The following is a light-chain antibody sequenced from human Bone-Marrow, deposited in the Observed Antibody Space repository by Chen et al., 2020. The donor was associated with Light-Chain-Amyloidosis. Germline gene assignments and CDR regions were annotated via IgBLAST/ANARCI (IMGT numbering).Light chain of an antibody. V-gene: IGLV2-14*01. CDR2: DVT. CDR1: ISDDDSYKS. CDR3: STYTSSGTWV. Sequence: QSALTQPASVSGSPGQSITISCTGAISDDDSYKSVSWYQQHPGKAPKLLIFDVTARPSGVSNRFSGSKSGTPASLTISGLQAEDEADYCCSTYTSSGTWVCGGGTKLTVL. J-gene: IGLJ3*02.